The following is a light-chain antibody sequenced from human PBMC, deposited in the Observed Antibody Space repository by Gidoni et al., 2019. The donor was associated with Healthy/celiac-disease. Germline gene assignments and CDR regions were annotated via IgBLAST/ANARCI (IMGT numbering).Light chain of an antibody. V-gene: IGKV3-11*01. J-gene: IGKJ4*01. Sequence: EIVLTQSPAPLSLSTGERATISCRASQSVSSYLAWYQQKPGQAPRLLIYDASNRATGIPARFSGSVSGTDFTLTISSLEPEDFAVYYCQQRSNWPTFGGGTKVEIK. CDR3: QQRSNWPT. CDR2: DAS. CDR1: QSVSSY.